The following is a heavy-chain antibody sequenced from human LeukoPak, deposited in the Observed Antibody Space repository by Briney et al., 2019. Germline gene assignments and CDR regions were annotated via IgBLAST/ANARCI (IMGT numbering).Heavy chain of an antibody. CDR2: IIPIFGTA. D-gene: IGHD2-8*01. J-gene: IGHJ4*02. CDR1: GGTFSSYA. CDR3: ARDEYCSNGVCYGPFDY. V-gene: IGHV1-69*05. Sequence: ASVKVSCKASGGTFSSYAISWVRQAPGQGLEWMGGIIPIFGTANYAQKFQGRVTMTRDTSISTAYMELSRLRSDDTAVYYCARDEYCSNGVCYGPFDYWGQGTLDTVSS.